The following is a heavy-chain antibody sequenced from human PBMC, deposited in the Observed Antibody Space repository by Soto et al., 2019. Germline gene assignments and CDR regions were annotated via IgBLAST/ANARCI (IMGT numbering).Heavy chain of an antibody. CDR2: MYRGGST. J-gene: IGHJ1*01. CDR3: ARGHDYGEHSTRRIAEYFQN. V-gene: IGHV3-53*04. CDR1: GFNVSSNY. Sequence: EVQMVESGGGLVQPGGSLRLSCAASGFNVSSNYMSWVRQAPGKRLEWVSVMYRGGSTYYADSVKGRFTISRHNSKITLYLQKQGLRGEGMAVYYCARGHDYGEHSTRRIAEYFQNWGQGSLVSVSS. D-gene: IGHD4-17*01.